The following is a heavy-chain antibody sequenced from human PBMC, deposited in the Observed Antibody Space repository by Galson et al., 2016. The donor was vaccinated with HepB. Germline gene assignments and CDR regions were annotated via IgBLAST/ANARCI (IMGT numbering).Heavy chain of an antibody. V-gene: IGHV3-33*01. Sequence: SLRLSCAASGFTFSSHAMHWVRQAPGKGLEWVAFVWYDGSNIIYGDSAKGRFTISRDNSKNTLYLQMNSLRVEDTAVYYCTRGIAVAPNGPDHWGHGILVTVSS. D-gene: IGHD6-19*01. CDR3: TRGIAVAPNGPDH. CDR1: GFTFSSHA. J-gene: IGHJ4*01. CDR2: VWYDGSNI.